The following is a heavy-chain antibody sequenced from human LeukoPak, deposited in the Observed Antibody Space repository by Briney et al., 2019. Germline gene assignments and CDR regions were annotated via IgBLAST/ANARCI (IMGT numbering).Heavy chain of an antibody. Sequence: SETLSLTCTVSGGSISSSSYYWGWIRQPPGKGLEWIGRVYYSGSTYYNPSLKSRVTISVDTSKNQFSLKLSSVTAADTAVYYCARHGGAGYSYGRNWYFDLWGRGTLVTVSS. V-gene: IGHV4-39*01. CDR3: ARHGGAGYSYGRNWYFDL. CDR1: GGSISSSSYY. D-gene: IGHD5-18*01. J-gene: IGHJ2*01. CDR2: VYYSGST.